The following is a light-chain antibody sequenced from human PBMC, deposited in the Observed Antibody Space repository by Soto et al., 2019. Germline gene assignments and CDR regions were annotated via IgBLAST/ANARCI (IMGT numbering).Light chain of an antibody. CDR1: QSVTTY. CDR2: DAS. V-gene: IGKV3-11*01. J-gene: IGKJ4*01. CDR3: QQRARWVT. Sequence: EIVLTQSPATLSLSPGERATLSCMASQSVTTYLNWYQHKPGQAPRLLIYDASYRATGVPARFSGSGSGTDFTLTISSLEPEDCADYYCQQRARWVTFGGGTTVDIK.